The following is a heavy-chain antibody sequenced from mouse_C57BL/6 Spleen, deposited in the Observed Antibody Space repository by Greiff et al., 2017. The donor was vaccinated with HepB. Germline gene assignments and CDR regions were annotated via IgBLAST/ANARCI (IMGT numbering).Heavy chain of an antibody. CDR1: GYTFTGYW. CDR2: ILPGSGST. CDR3: ARGGLYYYGSSYCDY. D-gene: IGHD1-1*01. Sequence: VQLQQSGAELMKPGASVKPSCKATGYTFTGYWIEWVKQRPGHGLEWIGEILPGSGSTNYNEKFKGKATFTADTSSNTAYMQLSSLTTEDSAIYYCARGGLYYYGSSYCDYWGQGTTLTVSS. V-gene: IGHV1-9*01. J-gene: IGHJ2*01.